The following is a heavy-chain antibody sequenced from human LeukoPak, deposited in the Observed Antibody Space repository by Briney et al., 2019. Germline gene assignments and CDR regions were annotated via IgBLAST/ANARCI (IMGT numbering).Heavy chain of an antibody. V-gene: IGHV3-21*01. CDR3: ARHPIVLMVYDYYGMDV. CDR2: ISSSSSYI. D-gene: IGHD2-8*01. J-gene: IGHJ6*02. CDR1: GFNFNNAW. Sequence: GGSLRLSCTTSGFNFNNAWMNWVRQAPGKGLEWVSSISSSSSYIYYADSVKGRFTISRDNAKNSLYLQMNSLRAEDTAVYYCARHPIVLMVYDYYGMDVWGQGTTVTVSS.